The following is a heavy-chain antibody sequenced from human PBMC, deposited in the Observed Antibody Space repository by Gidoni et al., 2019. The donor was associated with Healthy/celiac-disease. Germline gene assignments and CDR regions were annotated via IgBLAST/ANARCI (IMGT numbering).Heavy chain of an antibody. J-gene: IGHJ6*02. V-gene: IGHV3-23*01. CDR3: AKDGRAVSGPWYGMDV. CDR1: GFTFRNYA. CDR2: ISGSGGHT. Sequence: EVQLLESGGGLIQPGGSLRLSCAASGFTFRNYAMSWVRQAPGKGLEWVSGISGSGGHTYYEDSVKGRFSISRDNSKNTLYLQMNSLRAEDTAVCYCAKDGRAVSGPWYGMDVWGQGTTVTVSS. D-gene: IGHD6-19*01.